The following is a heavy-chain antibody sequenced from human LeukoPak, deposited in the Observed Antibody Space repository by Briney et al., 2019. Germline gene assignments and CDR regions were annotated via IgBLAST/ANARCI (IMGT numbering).Heavy chain of an antibody. CDR3: ARGRTDQPNTPDDYGDYDFDY. Sequence: ASVKVSCKASGYMLTNYYMHWVRQAPGQGLEWMGLINPSGGSTNYAQKFQGRVTMTRDMSTNTVYMELSSLRSEDTAVYYCARGRTDQPNTPDDYGDYDFDYWGQGTLVTVSS. CDR2: INPSGGST. D-gene: IGHD4-17*01. V-gene: IGHV1-46*01. J-gene: IGHJ4*02. CDR1: GYMLTNYY.